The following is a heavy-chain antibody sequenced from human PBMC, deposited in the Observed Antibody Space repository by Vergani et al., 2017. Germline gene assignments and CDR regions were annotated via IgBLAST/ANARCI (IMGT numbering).Heavy chain of an antibody. CDR2: IYPCDSDP. CDR3: AXSSGKVVRAAMDFYYMGV. CDR1: GYSFTSYW. D-gene: IGHD2-2*01. Sequence: EVQLVQSGAEVKKPGESLKISCKGSGYSFTSYWIGWVRQMPGKGLEWMGIIYPCDSDPSYSPSFPGQVPISADKSISTAYLQWSSLKASDTAMHYCAXSSGKVVRAAMDFYYMGVWGKGTTVTVSS. J-gene: IGHJ6*03. V-gene: IGHV5-51*03.